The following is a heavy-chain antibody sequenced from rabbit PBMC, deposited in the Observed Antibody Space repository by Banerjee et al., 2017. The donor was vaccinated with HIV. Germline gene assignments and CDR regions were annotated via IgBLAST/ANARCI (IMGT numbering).Heavy chain of an antibody. CDR1: GFDFSSYY. Sequence: EESGGRLVQPEGSLTLTCKASGFDFSSYYMFWVRQAPGKGLEWIGCIKAGSGSAYYASWVNGRFTISRENTQNTLYLQLNSLTAADTATYFCARSNTYYGMDLWGQGTLVTVS. J-gene: IGHJ6*01. CDR3: ARSNTYYGMDL. V-gene: IGHV1S7*01. CDR2: IKAGSGSA.